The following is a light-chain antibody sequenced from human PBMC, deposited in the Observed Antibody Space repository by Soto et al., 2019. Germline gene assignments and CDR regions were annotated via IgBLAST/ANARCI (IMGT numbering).Light chain of an antibody. J-gene: IGKJ1*01. V-gene: IGKV4-1*01. CDR3: QQFYSTPPT. Sequence: DIVMTQSPDSLAVSLCERATINCKSSQSVLYSSNNKNYLAWYQQRPGQPPQLLLNWASTRESGVPDRFSGSGSGTDFTLTISSLQAEDVAVYYCQQFYSTPPTFGQGTKVEIK. CDR1: QSVLYSSNNKNY. CDR2: WAS.